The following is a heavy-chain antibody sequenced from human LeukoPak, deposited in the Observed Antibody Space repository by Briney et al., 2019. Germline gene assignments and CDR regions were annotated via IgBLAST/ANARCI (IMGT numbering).Heavy chain of an antibody. J-gene: IGHJ6*02. D-gene: IGHD3-22*01. CDR1: GFTFSSYS. CDR2: ISSSSSYI. CDR3: ARVRYYYDSSGYTYYYGMDV. V-gene: IGHV3-21*04. Sequence: GGSLRLSCAASGFTFSSYSMNWVRQAPGKGLEWVSSISSSSSYIYYADSVKGRFTISRDNSKNTLYLQMNSLRAEDTAVYYCARVRYYYDSSGYTYYYGMDVWGQGTTVTVSS.